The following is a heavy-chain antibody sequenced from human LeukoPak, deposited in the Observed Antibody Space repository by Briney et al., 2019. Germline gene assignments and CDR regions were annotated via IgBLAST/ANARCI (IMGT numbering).Heavy chain of an antibody. J-gene: IGHJ4*02. CDR1: GYTFTSYD. Sequence: ASVKVSCKASGYTFTSYDINWVRQATGQGLEWMGWMNPNSGNTGYAQKFQGRVTMTRNTSISTAYMELSRLRSDDTAVYYCARDLPYRDGYKLFDYWGQGTLVTVSS. D-gene: IGHD5-24*01. CDR2: MNPNSGNT. V-gene: IGHV1-8*01. CDR3: ARDLPYRDGYKLFDY.